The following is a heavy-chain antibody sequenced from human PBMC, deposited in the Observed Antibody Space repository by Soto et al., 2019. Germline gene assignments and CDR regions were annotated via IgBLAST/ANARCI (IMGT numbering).Heavy chain of an antibody. CDR1: GGSISSYY. CDR2: IYSSGST. J-gene: IGHJ6*02. D-gene: IGHD2-2*01. Sequence: QVQLQESGPGLVKPSETLSLTCTVSGGSISSYYWSWIRQPAGKGLEWIGRIYSSGSTNYNPSLKSRVCMSVDTSKNQFSLKLSSVTAADTAVYYCARVDGVLAARGGTFKYYYGMDVWGQGTTVTASS. V-gene: IGHV4-4*07. CDR3: ARVDGVLAARGGTFKYYYGMDV.